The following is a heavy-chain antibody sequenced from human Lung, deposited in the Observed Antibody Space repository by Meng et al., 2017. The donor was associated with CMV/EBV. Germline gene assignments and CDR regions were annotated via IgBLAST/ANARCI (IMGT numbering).Heavy chain of an antibody. J-gene: IGHJ6*02. CDR3: ARASGGDKNKYYSYYYGMDV. CDR1: EFTFSHYA. V-gene: IGHV3-30*04. CDR2: ISYDGWSK. D-gene: IGHD1-26*01. Sequence: GGSXRLXCAASEFTFSHYAMYWVRQAPGKGLDWVTIISYDGWSKYYADSVKGRFTISRDNSKSMLFLQMNSLRAEDKAVYYCARASGGDKNKYYSYYYGMDVXGQGXTVTVSS.